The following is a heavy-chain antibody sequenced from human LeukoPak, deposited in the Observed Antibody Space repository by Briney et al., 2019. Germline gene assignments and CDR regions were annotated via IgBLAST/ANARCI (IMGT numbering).Heavy chain of an antibody. CDR3: ARGGGFFREHEFDY. V-gene: IGHV1-2*02. D-gene: IGHD1/OR15-1a*01. CDR1: GGTFSSYA. CDR2: INPNSGGT. J-gene: IGHJ4*02. Sequence: ASVKVSCKASGGTFSSYAISWVRQAPGQGLEWMGWINPNSGGTNYAQKFQGRVTMTRDTSISTAYMELSRLRSDDTAVYYCARGGGFFREHEFDYWGQGTLVTVSS.